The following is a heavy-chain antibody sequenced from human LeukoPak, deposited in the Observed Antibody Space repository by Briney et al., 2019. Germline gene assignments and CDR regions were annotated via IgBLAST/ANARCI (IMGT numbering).Heavy chain of an antibody. CDR2: ISGYNGNT. J-gene: IGHJ4*02. Sequence: ASVKVSCKDYGYTLTSYVFTRVRQAPGQGLEWMGWISGYNGNTNYAQKLQGRVTMTTDTSTSTVYMELRSLRSDDTAVYYCATDNRIGMPYYFDYWGQGTLVTVSS. CDR3: ATDNRIGMPYYFDY. CDR1: GYTLTSYV. D-gene: IGHD1-14*01. V-gene: IGHV1-18*01.